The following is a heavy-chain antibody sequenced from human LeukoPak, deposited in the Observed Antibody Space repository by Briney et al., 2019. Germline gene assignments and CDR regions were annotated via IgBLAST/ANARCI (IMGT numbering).Heavy chain of an antibody. CDR1: GGSISSSGYY. D-gene: IGHD6-13*01. J-gene: IGHJ4*02. CDR3: ARDATLAAAGFDY. CDR2: IYYSGST. Sequence: SETLSLTCTVSGGSISSSGYYWGWIRQPPGKGLEWIGSIYYSGSTYYNPSLKSRVTISVDTSKNQFSLKLSSVTAADTAVYYCARDATLAAAGFDYWGQGTLVTVSS. V-gene: IGHV4-39*07.